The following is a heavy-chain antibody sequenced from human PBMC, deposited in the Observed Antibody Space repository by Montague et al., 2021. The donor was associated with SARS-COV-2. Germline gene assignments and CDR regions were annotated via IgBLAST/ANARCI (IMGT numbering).Heavy chain of an antibody. CDR3: ARVPFSSSWYYLDY. J-gene: IGHJ4*02. V-gene: IGHV4-59*12. Sequence: SETLSLTCTLSGGSITGYFWTWIRQPPGKGLEWLGHMHYSGSTKYNPSLESRVTMSIDTSESQFPLHLRSVTAADTGVYYCARVPFSSSWYYLDYWGQGTLVTVSS. D-gene: IGHD6-13*01. CDR1: GGSITGYF. CDR2: MHYSGST.